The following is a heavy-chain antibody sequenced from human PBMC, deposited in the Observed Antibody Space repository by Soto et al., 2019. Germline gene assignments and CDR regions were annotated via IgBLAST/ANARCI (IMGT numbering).Heavy chain of an antibody. J-gene: IGHJ5*02. CDR3: AREHSRRNWFDP. CDR1: GGSISSYY. Sequence: PSETLSLTCTVSGGSISSYYWSWIRQPPGKGLEWIGYIYYSGSTNYNPSLKSRVTISVDTSKNQFSLKLSSVTAADTAVCYCAREHSRRNWFDPWGQGTLVTVSS. V-gene: IGHV4-59*01. CDR2: IYYSGST. D-gene: IGHD6-13*01.